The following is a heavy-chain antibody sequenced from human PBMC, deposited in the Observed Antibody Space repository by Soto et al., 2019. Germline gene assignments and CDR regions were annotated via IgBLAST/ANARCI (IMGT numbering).Heavy chain of an antibody. D-gene: IGHD6-19*01. V-gene: IGHV2-5*01. CDR1: GFSLSTSGVG. J-gene: IGHJ4*02. Sequence: QITLKESGPTLVKPTQPLTLTCTFSGFSLSTSGVGVGWIRQPPGKALEWLALIYWNDDRRYSPSLKSRLTITKDTSENQVVLTMTNMDPADTATYYCAHRRNTAVAGYFEYWGQGTLVTVSS. CDR2: IYWNDDR. CDR3: AHRRNTAVAGYFEY.